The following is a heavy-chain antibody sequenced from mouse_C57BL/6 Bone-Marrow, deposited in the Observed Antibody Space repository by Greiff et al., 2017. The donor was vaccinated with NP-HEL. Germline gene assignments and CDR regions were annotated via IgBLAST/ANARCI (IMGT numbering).Heavy chain of an antibody. CDR1: GFTFSSYA. J-gene: IGHJ3*01. CDR3: ASLYGSSYVWFAY. Sequence: EVRLVESGGGLVKPGGSLKLSCAASGFTFSSYAMSWVRQTPEKRLEWVATISDGGSYTYYPDNVKGRFTISRDNAKNNLYLQMSHLKSEDTAMYYCASLYGSSYVWFAYWGQGTLVTVSA. CDR2: ISDGGSYT. V-gene: IGHV5-4*01. D-gene: IGHD1-1*01.